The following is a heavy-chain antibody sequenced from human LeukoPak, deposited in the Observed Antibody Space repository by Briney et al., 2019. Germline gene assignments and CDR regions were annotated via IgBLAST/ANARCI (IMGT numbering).Heavy chain of an antibody. CDR1: GASISSSSYY. CDR3: ARQGAYYYGSGSQTYNWFDP. D-gene: IGHD3-10*01. Sequence: SETLSLTYTVSGASISSSSYYWGWIRQPPGKGLEWFGSIYYSGSTNYNPSLKSRVTISVDTSKNQFSLKLSSVTAADTAVYYCARQGAYYYGSGSQTYNWFDPWGQGTLVTVSS. V-gene: IGHV4-39*01. CDR2: IYYSGST. J-gene: IGHJ5*02.